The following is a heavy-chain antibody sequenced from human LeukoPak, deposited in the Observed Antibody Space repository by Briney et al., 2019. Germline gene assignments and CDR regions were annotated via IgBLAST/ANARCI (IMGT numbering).Heavy chain of an antibody. V-gene: IGHV1-2*02. CDR1: GYTFTGYY. CDR3: ARALGIYSGSYGH. Sequence: ASVKVSCKASGYTFTGYYMHWVRQAPGQGLEWMGWINPNSGGTNYAQKFQGRVTMTGDTSISTAYMELSRLRSDDTAVYYCARALGIYSGSYGHWGQGTLVTVSS. J-gene: IGHJ4*02. CDR2: INPNSGGT. D-gene: IGHD1-26*01.